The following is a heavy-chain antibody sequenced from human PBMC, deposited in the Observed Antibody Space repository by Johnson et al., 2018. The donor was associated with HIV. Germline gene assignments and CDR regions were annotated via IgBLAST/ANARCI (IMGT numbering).Heavy chain of an antibody. CDR2: INSDGSST. CDR1: GFTFSSYW. V-gene: IGHV3-74*01. CDR3: ARDIIAAAGISALDI. D-gene: IGHD6-13*01. Sequence: VQLAESGGGLVQPGGSLRLSCAASGFTFSSYWMHWVRQDPGKGLVWVSRINSDGSSTSYADSVKGRFTISRDNAKNTLYLQMNSLRAEDTAVYYCARDIIAAAGISALDIWGQGTMVTVSS. J-gene: IGHJ3*02.